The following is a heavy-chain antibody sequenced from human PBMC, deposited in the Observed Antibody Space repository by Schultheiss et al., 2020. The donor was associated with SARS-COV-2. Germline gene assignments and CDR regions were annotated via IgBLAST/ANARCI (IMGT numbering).Heavy chain of an antibody. CDR3: TTVSYYYDSSGYGYDY. V-gene: IGHV3-74*01. CDR1: GFTFSTYA. CDR2: INSDGSST. J-gene: IGHJ4*02. D-gene: IGHD3-22*01. Sequence: GESLKISCAASGFTFSTYAMHWVRQAPGKGLEWVSRINSDGSSTSYADSVKGRFTISRDSSKTTLFLQMNSLKTEDTAVYYCTTVSYYYDSSGYGYDYWGQGTLVTVSS.